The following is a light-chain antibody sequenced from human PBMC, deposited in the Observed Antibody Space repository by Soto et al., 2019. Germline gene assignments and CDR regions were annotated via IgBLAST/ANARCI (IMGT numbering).Light chain of an antibody. Sequence: DIVMTQSPDSLAVSLGERATINCKASQSVLYSSNNKNYLAWYQQKPGQPPNLLIYWASTRESGVPDRFSGSGSGTDFTLTNSSLQAEDVAVYYCQQYYTTLVTFGGGTKVEIK. V-gene: IGKV4-1*01. CDR3: QQYYTTLVT. CDR1: QSVLYSSNNKNY. CDR2: WAS. J-gene: IGKJ4*01.